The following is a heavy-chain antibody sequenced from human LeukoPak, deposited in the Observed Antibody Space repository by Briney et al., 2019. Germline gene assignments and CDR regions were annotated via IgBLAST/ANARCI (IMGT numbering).Heavy chain of an antibody. Sequence: PSETLSLTCTVSGGSISSTNYYWSWIRQPPGKGLEWIANIYYSGSTYYNPSLNSRVTISVDTSKNQFSLNLRSVTAADTAVYYCARQTGSGLFTLPGGQGTLVTVSS. CDR3: ARQTGSGLFTLP. CDR2: IYYSGST. J-gene: IGHJ4*02. CDR1: GGSISSTNYY. D-gene: IGHD3/OR15-3a*01. V-gene: IGHV4-39*01.